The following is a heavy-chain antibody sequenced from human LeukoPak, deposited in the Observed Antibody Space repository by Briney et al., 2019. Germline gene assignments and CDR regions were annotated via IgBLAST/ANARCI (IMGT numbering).Heavy chain of an antibody. CDR3: AKDVTYYFGSGSNPNWFDP. J-gene: IGHJ5*02. CDR2: ISGSDAST. CDR1: GFTFSSCA. Sequence: GGSLRLSCAASGFTFSSCAMSWVRQTPGKGLEWVSGISGSDASTYYTDSVKGRFTISRDNSKNTLYLHMNSLRAEDTAVYYCAKDVTYYFGSGSNPNWFDPWGQGTLFTVSS. V-gene: IGHV3-23*01. D-gene: IGHD3-10*01.